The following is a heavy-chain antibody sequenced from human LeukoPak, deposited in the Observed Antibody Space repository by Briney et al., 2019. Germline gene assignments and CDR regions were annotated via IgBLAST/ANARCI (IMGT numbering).Heavy chain of an antibody. CDR3: ARDRNSGYEFDY. V-gene: IGHV4-30-4*01. Sequence: PSETLSLTCTVSGGSIRNGNYYWSWIRQPPGKGLEWIGNIYFSGSTDYNPSLKSRVTISVDTSNNQFSLNLSSVTAADTAVYCCARDRNSGYEFDYWGQGTLVTVSS. J-gene: IGHJ4*02. CDR2: IYFSGST. D-gene: IGHD5-12*01. CDR1: GGSIRNGNYY.